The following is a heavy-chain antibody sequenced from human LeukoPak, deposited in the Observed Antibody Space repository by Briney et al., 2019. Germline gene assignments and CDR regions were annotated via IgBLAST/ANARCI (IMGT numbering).Heavy chain of an antibody. Sequence: ASVKVSCKASGYTFTSHDINWVRQATGQGLEWMGWMNPNSGNTGYAQKFQGRVTMTRNTSISTAYMELRSLRPEDTAVYYCAAERYSGSCCWFDPWGQGTLVTVSS. J-gene: IGHJ5*02. CDR1: GYTFTSHD. CDR2: MNPNSGNT. D-gene: IGHD1-26*01. V-gene: IGHV1-8*01. CDR3: AAERYSGSCCWFDP.